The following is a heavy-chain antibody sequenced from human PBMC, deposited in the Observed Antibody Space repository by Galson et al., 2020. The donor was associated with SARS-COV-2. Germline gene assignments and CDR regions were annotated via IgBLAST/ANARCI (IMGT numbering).Heavy chain of an antibody. V-gene: IGHV1-2*04. CDR2: INPNSGGT. Sequence: ASVKVSCKASGYTFTGYYMHWVRQAPGQGLEWMGWINPNSGGTNYAQKFQGWVTMTRDTSINTAYMELSRLRSDDTAVYYCARGGETYYDILTGYYYYYYGMDVWGQGTTVTVSS. D-gene: IGHD3-9*01. CDR1: GYTFTGYY. J-gene: IGHJ6*02. CDR3: ARGGETYYDILTGYYYYYYGMDV.